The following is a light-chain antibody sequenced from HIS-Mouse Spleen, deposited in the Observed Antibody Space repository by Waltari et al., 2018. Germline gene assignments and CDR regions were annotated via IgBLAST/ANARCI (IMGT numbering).Light chain of an antibody. V-gene: IGKV1-17*01. CDR2: AAS. CDR1: QGISKD. J-gene: IGKJ2*01. Sequence: DIQMTQAPSSLSASVGDRVTITCRESQGISKDLGWYQQKPGKATKRLIYAASSLQSGVPSRFSGSGSETEFTLTNSSLQPEDFATYYCLQHNSYPYTFGQGTKLEIK. CDR3: LQHNSYPYT.